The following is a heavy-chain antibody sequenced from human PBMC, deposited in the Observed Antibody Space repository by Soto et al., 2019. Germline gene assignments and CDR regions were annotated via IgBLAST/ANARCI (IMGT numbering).Heavy chain of an antibody. V-gene: IGHV3-73*01. CDR3: AKVYWGYSYGSADY. Sequence: HPGGSLRLSCAASGFTFSGSAMHWVRQASGKGLEWVGRIRSKANSYATAYAASVKGRFTISRDDSKNTAYLQMNSLRAEDTAVYYCAKVYWGYSYGSADYWGQGTLVTVSS. J-gene: IGHJ4*02. CDR1: GFTFSGSA. D-gene: IGHD5-18*01. CDR2: IRSKANSYAT.